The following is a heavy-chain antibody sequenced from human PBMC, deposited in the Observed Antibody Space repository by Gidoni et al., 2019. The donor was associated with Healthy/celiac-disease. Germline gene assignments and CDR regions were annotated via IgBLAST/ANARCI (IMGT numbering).Heavy chain of an antibody. CDR1: GGSISSYY. CDR3: ARELPYGDAFDI. Sequence: QVQLQESGPGLVKPSETLSLTCTVSGGSISSYYWSWIRQPPGKGLEWIGYIYYSGSTNYNPSLKSRVTISVDTSKNQFSLKLSSVTAADTAVYYCARELPYGDAFDIWGQGTMVTVSS. V-gene: IGHV4-59*01. CDR2: IYYSGST. J-gene: IGHJ3*02. D-gene: IGHD3-10*01.